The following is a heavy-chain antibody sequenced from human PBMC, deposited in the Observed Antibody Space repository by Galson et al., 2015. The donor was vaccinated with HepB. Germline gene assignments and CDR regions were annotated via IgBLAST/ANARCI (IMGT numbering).Heavy chain of an antibody. CDR2: IIPIFGTA. V-gene: IGHV1-69*13. D-gene: IGHD2-2*01. CDR1: GYTFTSYY. CDR3: ARVDIVVVPAAMLGHGWFDP. J-gene: IGHJ5*02. Sequence: SVKVSCKASGYTFTSYYMHWVRQAPGQGLEWMGGIIPIFGTANYAQKFQGRVTITADESTSTAYMELSSLRSEDTAVYYCARVDIVVVPAAMLGHGWFDPWGQGTLVTVSS.